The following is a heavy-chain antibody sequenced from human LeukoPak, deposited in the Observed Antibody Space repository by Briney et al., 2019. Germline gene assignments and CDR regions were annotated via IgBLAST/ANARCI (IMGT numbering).Heavy chain of an antibody. D-gene: IGHD6-6*01. CDR1: GFTFSSYW. V-gene: IGHV3-7*01. CDR3: ARAPVLRYSSSGSYFDY. CDR2: IKQDGSER. Sequence: GGSLRLSCAASGFTFSSYWMSWVRQAPGKGLEWVANIKQDGSERYYVDSVKGRFTISRDNAKNSLYLQMNSLRDEDTAVYYCARAPVLRYSSSGSYFDYWGQGTLVTVSS. J-gene: IGHJ4*02.